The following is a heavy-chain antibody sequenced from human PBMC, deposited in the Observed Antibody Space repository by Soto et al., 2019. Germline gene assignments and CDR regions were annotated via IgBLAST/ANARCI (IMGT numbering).Heavy chain of an antibody. J-gene: IGHJ3*02. V-gene: IGHV3-53*01. CDR1: GFSVSNNY. CDR3: AKDLLRWAFDI. Sequence: GGSLRLSCVVSGFSVSNNYMSWVRQAPGKGLEWVSVITTGGANIYYADSVKGRFTISRDNSMNTLYLQMNSLRAEDTAVYYCAKDLLRWAFDIWGQGTMVTVSS. CDR2: ITTGGANI. D-gene: IGHD2-15*01.